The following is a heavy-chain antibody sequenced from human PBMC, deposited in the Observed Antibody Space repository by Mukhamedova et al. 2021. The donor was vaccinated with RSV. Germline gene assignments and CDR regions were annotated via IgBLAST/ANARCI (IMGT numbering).Heavy chain of an antibody. CDR3: ARDPGYSAFDF. D-gene: IGHD2-15*01. Sequence: EFVANIKEDGSAKNHVDSVKGRFTISRDNAENSVYLQMNNLRAEDTAIYYCARDPGYSAFDFWGRVTLVTVSS. V-gene: IGHV3-7*01. J-gene: IGHJ4*02. CDR2: IKEDGSAK.